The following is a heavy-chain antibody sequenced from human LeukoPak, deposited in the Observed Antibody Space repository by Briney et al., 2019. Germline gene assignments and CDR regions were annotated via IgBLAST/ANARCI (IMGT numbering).Heavy chain of an antibody. D-gene: IGHD5-18*01. Sequence: GGSLRLSCAASGFTVSGYSMSWVRQAPGKGLEWVSAISGSGSYTDYADSVKGRFTISKDNSKNTLFLQMNRLRAEDTAVYYCAKRGAYSPPYWGQGTLVTVSS. CDR3: AKRGAYSPPY. CDR2: ISGSGSYT. J-gene: IGHJ4*02. V-gene: IGHV3-23*01. CDR1: GFTVSGYS.